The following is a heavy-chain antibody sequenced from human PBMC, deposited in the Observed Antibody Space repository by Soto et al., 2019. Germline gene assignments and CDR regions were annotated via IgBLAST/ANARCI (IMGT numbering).Heavy chain of an antibody. V-gene: IGHV3-23*01. J-gene: IGHJ4*02. CDR1: GFTFSSYA. Sequence: GGSLRVSCAASGFTFSSYAMSWVRQAPGKGLEWVSAISGSGGSTYYADSVKGRFTISRDNSKNTLYLQMNSLRAEDTAVYYCAKDPGVLPYSSSWYYPGYFDYWGQGTLVTVSS. CDR2: ISGSGGST. CDR3: AKDPGVLPYSSSWYYPGYFDY. D-gene: IGHD6-13*01.